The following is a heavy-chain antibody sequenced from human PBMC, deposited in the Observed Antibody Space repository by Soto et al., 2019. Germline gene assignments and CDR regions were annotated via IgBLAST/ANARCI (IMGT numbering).Heavy chain of an antibody. V-gene: IGHV1-69*13. CDR2: ILPIFGTA. CDR3: ARGGGLRYFATTDYFDY. CDR1: GGTFSSYA. D-gene: IGHD3-9*01. Sequence: SVKVSCKASGGTFSSYAISWVRQAPGPGLEWMGGILPIFGTANYAQKFQGRVTITADESTSTAYMELSSLRSEDTAVYYCARGGGLRYFATTDYFDYWGQGTLVTVSS. J-gene: IGHJ4*02.